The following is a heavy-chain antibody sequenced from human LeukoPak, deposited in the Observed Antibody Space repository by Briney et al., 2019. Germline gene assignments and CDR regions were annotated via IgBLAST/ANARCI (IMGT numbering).Heavy chain of an antibody. CDR3: ARDVPEGLEDIVVVPAGYYYYYMNV. Sequence: GASVKVSCKASGYTFTSYYMHWVRQAPGQGHEWMGIINPSGGSTSYAQKFQGRVTMTRDMSTSTVYMELSSLRSEDTAVYYCARDVPEGLEDIVVVPAGYYYYYMNVWGKGTTVTVSS. CDR2: INPSGGST. J-gene: IGHJ6*03. V-gene: IGHV1-46*01. D-gene: IGHD2-2*01. CDR1: GYTFTSYY.